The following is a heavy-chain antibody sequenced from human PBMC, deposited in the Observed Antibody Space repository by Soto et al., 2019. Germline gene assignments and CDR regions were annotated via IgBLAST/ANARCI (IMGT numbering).Heavy chain of an antibody. CDR1: GYTFTSYY. Sequence: ASVKVSCKASGYTFTSYYMHWVRQAPGQGLEWMGIINPSGGSTSYAQKFQGRVTTTRDTSTSTVYMELSSLRSEDTAVYYCAREGGLTGTTGTTDYGMDVRAQRTTDTGSS. J-gene: IGHJ6*02. V-gene: IGHV1-46*03. D-gene: IGHD1-1*01. CDR2: INPSGGST. CDR3: AREGGLTGTTGTTDYGMDV.